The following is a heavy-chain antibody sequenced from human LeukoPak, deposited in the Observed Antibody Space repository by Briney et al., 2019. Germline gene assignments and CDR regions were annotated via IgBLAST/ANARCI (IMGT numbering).Heavy chain of an antibody. V-gene: IGHV3-21*01. D-gene: IGHD6-6*01. CDR2: ISSSSSYI. J-gene: IGHJ5*02. Sequence: GGSLRLSCAASGFTFSSYSMNWVRQAPGKGLGWVSSISSSSSYIYYADSVKGRFTISRDNAKNSLYLQMNSLRAEDTAVYYCARGRGGYSSSSSGWFDPWGQGTLVTVSS. CDR1: GFTFSSYS. CDR3: ARGRGGYSSSSSGWFDP.